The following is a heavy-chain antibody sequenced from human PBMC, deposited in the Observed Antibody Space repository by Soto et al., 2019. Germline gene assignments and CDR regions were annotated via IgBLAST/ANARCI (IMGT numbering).Heavy chain of an antibody. V-gene: IGHV4-34*01. Sequence: TSETLSLTCAVYGGSFSGYYWSWIRQPPGKGLEWIGEINHSGSTNYNPSLKSRVTISVDTSKNQFSLKLSSVTAADTAVYYCARGVVYDYVWGSYRRPRHFDYWGQGTLVTVSS. CDR3: ARGVVYDYVWGSYRRPRHFDY. D-gene: IGHD3-16*02. CDR1: GGSFSGYY. CDR2: INHSGST. J-gene: IGHJ4*02.